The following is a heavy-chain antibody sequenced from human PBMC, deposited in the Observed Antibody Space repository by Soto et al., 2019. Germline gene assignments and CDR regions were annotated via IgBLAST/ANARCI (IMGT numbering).Heavy chain of an antibody. V-gene: IGHV3-53*01. J-gene: IGHJ4*02. D-gene: IGHD3-10*02. Sequence: GGSLRLSCAASGFTVSSTYMSWVRQAPGKGLEWVSMIYSGGSTYYADSVRGRFTISRDNSNNTLYLQMNSLRAEDTAIYYCARDMFGEFPDYWGQGTLVTVSS. CDR1: GFTVSSTY. CDR2: IYSGGST. CDR3: ARDMFGEFPDY.